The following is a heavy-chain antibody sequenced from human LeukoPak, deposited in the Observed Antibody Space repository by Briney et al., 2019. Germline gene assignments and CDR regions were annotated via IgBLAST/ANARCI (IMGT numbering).Heavy chain of an antibody. V-gene: IGHV4-31*03. CDR3: ALGGYNPHYFDY. CDR2: IYYSGST. D-gene: IGHD5-12*01. J-gene: IGHJ4*02. CDR1: GGSISSGGYS. Sequence: SQTLSLTCTVSGGSISSGGYSWSWIRQHPGKGLEWIGYIYYSGSTYYNPSLKSRVTISVDTSKNQFSLKLSSVTAADTAVYYCALGGYNPHYFDYWGQGTLVTVSS.